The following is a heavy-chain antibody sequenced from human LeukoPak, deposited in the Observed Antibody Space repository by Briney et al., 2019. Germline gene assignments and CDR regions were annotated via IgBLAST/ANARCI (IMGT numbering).Heavy chain of an antibody. Sequence: SETLSLTCTVSGGSISSYYWGWIRQPPGRGLEWIGYVYNSGSTNYNPSLKSRVTISLDTSKNHFSLNLSSVTAADTAVHYCAAVPTSNNWFGPWGQGALVAVSS. D-gene: IGHD4-17*01. CDR1: GGSISSYY. V-gene: IGHV4-59*01. J-gene: IGHJ5*02. CDR3: AAVPTSNNWFGP. CDR2: VYNSGST.